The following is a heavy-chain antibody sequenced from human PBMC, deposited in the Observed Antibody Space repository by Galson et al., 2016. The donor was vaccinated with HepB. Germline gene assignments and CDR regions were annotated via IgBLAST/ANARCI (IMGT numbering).Heavy chain of an antibody. V-gene: IGHV5-51*01. CDR1: GYSFATYW. CDR3: ARGYYAPGGDSLLYPFDY. Sequence: QSGAEVKKPGESLTISCTGSGYSFATYWIGWVRQMPGKGLEWMGIIYPGDSDTRYSPSFQGRVTISVDKSTGTTFLQWSSLRTPDPAMYYCARGYYAPGGDSLLYPFDYWGQGTLVTVSS. J-gene: IGHJ4*02. D-gene: IGHD3-3*01. CDR2: IYPGDSDT.